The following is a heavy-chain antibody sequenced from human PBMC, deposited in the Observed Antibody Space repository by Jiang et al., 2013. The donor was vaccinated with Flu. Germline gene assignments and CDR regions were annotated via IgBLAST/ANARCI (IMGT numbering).Heavy chain of an antibody. CDR2: MYHSGST. V-gene: IGHV4-38-2*02. CDR3: ARDTAQYYHDSSDYYSPDYFDH. CDR1: GYSISSGYY. Sequence: GSGLVKPSETLSLTCAVSGYSISSGYYWGWIRQTPGKGLEWIGSMYHSGSTYYNPSLKSRVTISIDTSKNQFSLKLTSVTAADTAIYYCARDTAQYYHDSSDYYSPDYFDHWGQGALVTVSS. D-gene: IGHD3-22*01. J-gene: IGHJ4*02.